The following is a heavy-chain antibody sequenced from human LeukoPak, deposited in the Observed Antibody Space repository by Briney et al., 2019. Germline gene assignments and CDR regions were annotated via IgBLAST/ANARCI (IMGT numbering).Heavy chain of an antibody. CDR2: ISSSSSTI. Sequence: GGSLRLSCAASGFTFSSYAMSWVRQAPGKGLEWVSYISSSSSTIYYADSVKGRFTISRDNAKNSLYLQMNSLRAEDTAVYYCASPYSSGNDAFDIWGQGTMVTVSS. J-gene: IGHJ3*02. D-gene: IGHD6-19*01. CDR3: ASPYSSGNDAFDI. V-gene: IGHV3-48*01. CDR1: GFTFSSYA.